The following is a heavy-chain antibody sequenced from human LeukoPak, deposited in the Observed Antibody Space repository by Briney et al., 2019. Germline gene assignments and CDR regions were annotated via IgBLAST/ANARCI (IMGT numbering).Heavy chain of an antibody. D-gene: IGHD3-22*01. V-gene: IGHV5-51*01. J-gene: IGHJ6*02. CDR1: GYSFTSYW. CDR3: ATTYYFDSTFMDV. CDR2: IYPSDSNT. Sequence: GESLKISCKGSGYSFTSYWIGWVRQMPGKGLEWMGFIYPSDSNTRYSPSFQGQVTISADKSISTAFLQWSSLKASDTAMYYCATTYYFDSTFMDVWGQGTTVTVSS.